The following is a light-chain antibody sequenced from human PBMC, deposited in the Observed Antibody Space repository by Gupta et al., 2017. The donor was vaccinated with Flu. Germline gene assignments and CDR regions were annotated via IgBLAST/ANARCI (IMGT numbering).Light chain of an antibody. CDR3: QQFGSIPFT. CDR1: RHVSTNF. V-gene: IGKV3-20*01. Sequence: EIVLTQSPDTLSVSPGESASLSCRASRHVSTNFLAWYQQKPGQAPRLLMSEASYRATGTPDRFSGSGSGTEFTLTISSLEPADMAVYYCQQFGSIPFTFGPGTRVDIK. J-gene: IGKJ3*01. CDR2: EAS.